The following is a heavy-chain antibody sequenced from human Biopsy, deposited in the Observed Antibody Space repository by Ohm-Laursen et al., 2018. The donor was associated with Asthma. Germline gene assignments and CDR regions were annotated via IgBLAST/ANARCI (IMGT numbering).Heavy chain of an antibody. J-gene: IGHJ4*02. D-gene: IGHD7-27*01. CDR1: RGYVRTYDYR. Sequence: SDTLSLTCIVSRGYVRTYDYRWAWIRQPPGKGLEWLGSAFYSGTTDYTPPVAGRLSISFNPTKNKFSRTLCSVTAADTAVYYCARHWDWGSFFDYWGQGTPVTVSS. V-gene: IGHV4-39*01. CDR3: ARHWDWGSFFDY. CDR2: AFYSGTT.